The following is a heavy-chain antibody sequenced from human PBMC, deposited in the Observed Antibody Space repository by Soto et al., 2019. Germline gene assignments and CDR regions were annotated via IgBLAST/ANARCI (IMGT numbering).Heavy chain of an antibody. J-gene: IGHJ4*02. CDR1: GATFSSFA. CDR2: IIPIFDTI. Sequence: QVQLLQSGAEVKKPGSSVKVSCKASGATFSSFAFSWVRQAPGQGLEWMGVIIPIFDTISYAQKFQGRVTITADESTRTAYMELNSLTPDDTAVYYCASPLKWSGYYIAFDYWGQGTLVIVSS. D-gene: IGHD3-3*01. CDR3: ASPLKWSGYYIAFDY. V-gene: IGHV1-69*01.